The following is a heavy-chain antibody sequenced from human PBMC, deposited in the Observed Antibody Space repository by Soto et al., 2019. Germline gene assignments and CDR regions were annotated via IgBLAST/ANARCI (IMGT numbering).Heavy chain of an antibody. V-gene: IGHV3-30-3*01. CDR2: ISYDGSNK. CDR1: GFTFSSYA. D-gene: IGHD4-4*01. J-gene: IGHJ2*01. CDR3: ARPLWRDDYTWGYFDL. Sequence: QVQLVESGGGVVQPGRSLRLSCAASGFTFSSYAMHWVRQAPGKGLEWVAVISYDGSNKYYTDSVKGRFTISRDNSKNPLYLQMNSLSAEDTAVYYWARPLWRDDYTWGYFDLWGRGTLVTVSS.